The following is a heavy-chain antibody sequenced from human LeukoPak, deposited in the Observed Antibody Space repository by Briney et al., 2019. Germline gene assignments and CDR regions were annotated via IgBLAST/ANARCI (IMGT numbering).Heavy chain of an antibody. CDR2: IYTSGST. D-gene: IGHD4-17*01. CDR1: GGSISSYY. CDR3: AGLMTTVTRSYYYYYYMDV. J-gene: IGHJ6*03. V-gene: IGHV4-4*09. Sequence: SETLSLTCTVSGGSISSYYWSWIRQPPGKGLEWIGYIYTSGSTNYNPSLKSRVTISVDTSKNQFSLKLSAVTAADTAVYYCAGLMTTVTRSYYYYYYMDVWGKGTTVTVSS.